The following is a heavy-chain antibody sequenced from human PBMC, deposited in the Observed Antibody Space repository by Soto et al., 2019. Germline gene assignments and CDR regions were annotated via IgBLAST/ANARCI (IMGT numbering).Heavy chain of an antibody. Sequence: QVQLVQPGAEVKKPGASVKVSCKASGYTFTGYYMHWVRQAPGQGLEWMGWINPNSGGTNYEQKFQGWVTMTRDTSISTANMELSRLRSGDTAVDYCAMTVDQAGIDAFDIWGQGTMGTVSS. CDR2: INPNSGGT. CDR1: GYTFTGYY. D-gene: IGHD2-21*02. J-gene: IGHJ3*02. V-gene: IGHV1-2*04. CDR3: AMTVDQAGIDAFDI.